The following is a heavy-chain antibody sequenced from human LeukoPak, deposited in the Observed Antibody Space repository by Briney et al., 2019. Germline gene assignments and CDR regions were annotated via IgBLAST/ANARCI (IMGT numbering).Heavy chain of an antibody. CDR1: GFTFSRYG. CDR2: ISGSGGST. CDR3: ARETDYYDSSGNDY. J-gene: IGHJ4*02. Sequence: GGTLRLSCAASGFTFSRYGMSWVRQAPGKGLEWVSAISGSGGSTYYADSVKGRFTISRDNSKNTLYLQMNSLRAEDTAVYYCARETDYYDSSGNDYWGQGTLVTVSS. D-gene: IGHD3-22*01. V-gene: IGHV3-23*01.